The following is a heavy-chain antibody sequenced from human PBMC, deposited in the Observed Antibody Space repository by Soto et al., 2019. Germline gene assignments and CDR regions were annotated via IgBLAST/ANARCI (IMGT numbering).Heavy chain of an antibody. Sequence: QLHLVQSGAVVKKPGASVTVSCSASGYPVTAYYMHWVRQAPGRGLERMGGINPATGAAKYTQTLQGRVSLSRDTSAGTVFMELSGLTSEGTAVFYGARGGGVGVAGSAAFDMWGQGTLVTVSS. CDR2: INPATGAA. D-gene: IGHD3-3*01. V-gene: IGHV1-2*02. CDR1: GYPVTAYY. CDR3: ARGGGVGVAGSAAFDM. J-gene: IGHJ3*02.